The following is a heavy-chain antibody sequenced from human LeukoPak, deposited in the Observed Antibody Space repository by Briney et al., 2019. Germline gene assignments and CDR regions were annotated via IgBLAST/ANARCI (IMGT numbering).Heavy chain of an antibody. D-gene: IGHD3-10*01. CDR2: VYYSGST. V-gene: IGHV4-39*01. Sequence: ETLSLTCTVSGGSISSSSYYWGWIRQPPGQGLEWIGNVYYSGSTYYNPSLKSRVTISVDTSKNQFSLKLSSVTAADTAVYYCARLLYGSGSYSNIFDSWGQGTLVTVSS. CDR1: GGSISSSSYY. J-gene: IGHJ4*02. CDR3: ARLLYGSGSYSNIFDS.